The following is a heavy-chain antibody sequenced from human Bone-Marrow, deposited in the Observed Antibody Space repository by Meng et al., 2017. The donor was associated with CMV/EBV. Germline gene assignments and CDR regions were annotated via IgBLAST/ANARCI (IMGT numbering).Heavy chain of an antibody. V-gene: IGHV1-2*02. J-gene: IGHJ4*02. D-gene: IGHD7-27*01. CDR1: GYTFTGYY. CDR2: INPNSGGT. Sequence: ASVKVSCKASGYTFTGYYMHWVRQAPGQGLEWMGWINPNSGGTNYAQKFQGSVTMARDTSISTAYMELIRLTSVDTAVYYCARGPATGGFDSWGQGTLVTVSS. CDR3: ARGPATGGFDS.